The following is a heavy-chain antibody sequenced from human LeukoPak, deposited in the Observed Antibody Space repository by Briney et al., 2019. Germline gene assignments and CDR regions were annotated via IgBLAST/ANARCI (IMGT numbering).Heavy chain of an antibody. Sequence: GGSLRLSCAASGFTFSSYTMNWVRQAPGKGLEWVSSISSSSTYINYADSVKGRFTISRDNAKNSLYLQMNSLRAEDTAVYYCARDRSVTEGVYFDYWGQGTLVTVSS. V-gene: IGHV3-21*01. CDR3: ARDRSVTEGVYFDY. D-gene: IGHD4-17*01. CDR2: ISSSSTYI. CDR1: GFTFSSYT. J-gene: IGHJ4*02.